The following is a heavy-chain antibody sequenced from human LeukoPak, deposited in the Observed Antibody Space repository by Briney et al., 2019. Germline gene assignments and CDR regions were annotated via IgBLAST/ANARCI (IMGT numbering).Heavy chain of an antibody. CDR2: ISAYNGNT. V-gene: IGHV1-18*01. J-gene: IGHJ4*02. CDR3: AIDLYYYGSGSYYNPSYYFDY. D-gene: IGHD3-10*01. Sequence: ASVTVSCTASGYTFTSYGISWVRQAPGQGLEWMGWISAYNGNTNYAQKLQGRVTMTTDTSTSTAYMELRSLRSDDTAVYYCAIDLYYYGSGSYYNPSYYFDYWGQGTLVTVSS. CDR1: GYTFTSYG.